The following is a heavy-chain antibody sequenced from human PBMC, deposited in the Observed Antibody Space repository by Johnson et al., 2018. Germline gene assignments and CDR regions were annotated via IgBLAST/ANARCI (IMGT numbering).Heavy chain of an antibody. J-gene: IGHJ6*03. CDR1: GFTFSSYW. D-gene: IGHD3-3*01. CDR2: INSDGSIK. Sequence: VQLRESGGGLVQPGGSLRLSCAASGFTFSSYWMHWVRQDPGKGLVWVSRINSDGSIKNYADSVKGRFTISRDNAKNTLYLQMNSLRAEDTAVYYCARGRSGYYYYYMDVWGKGTTVTVSS. CDR3: ARGRSGYYYYYMDV. V-gene: IGHV3-74*01.